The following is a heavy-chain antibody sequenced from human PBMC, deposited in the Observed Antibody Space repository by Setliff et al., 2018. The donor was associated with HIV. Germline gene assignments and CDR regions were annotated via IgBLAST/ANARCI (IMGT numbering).Heavy chain of an antibody. J-gene: IGHJ6*04. CDR2: INAGNGNT. V-gene: IGHV1-3*01. CDR3: ARDGGPGSGWGDYSYYYSMDV. CDR1: GYTFTSYG. Sequence: ASVKVSCKASGYTFTSYGISWVRQAPGQRLEWMGWINAGNGNTKYSQEFQGRVTITTDTSADTAYMELSSLRFEDTAVYYCARDGGPGSGWGDYSYYYSMDVWGKGTTVTVSS. D-gene: IGHD6-19*01.